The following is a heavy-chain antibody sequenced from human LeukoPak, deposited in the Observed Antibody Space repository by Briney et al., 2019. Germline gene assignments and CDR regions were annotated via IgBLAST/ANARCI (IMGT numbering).Heavy chain of an antibody. J-gene: IGHJ4*02. CDR3: VRDRGDYSGDPGYFDF. Sequence: LRLSCAASGFTFSSYAMHWVRQAPGKGLEWLGCLSSIGSTYYNPSLKSRLSISVGTSKNQFSLSLTSVTAADTALYYCVRDRGDYSGDPGYFDFWGQGIQVTASS. D-gene: IGHD4-23*01. V-gene: IGHV4-31*02. CDR2: LSSIGST. CDR1: GFTFSSYAMH.